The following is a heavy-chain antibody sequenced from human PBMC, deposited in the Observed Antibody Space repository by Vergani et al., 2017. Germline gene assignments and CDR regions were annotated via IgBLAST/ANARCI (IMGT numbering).Heavy chain of an antibody. CDR3: ARGRRPYYYDSSGSDNTRRAFDI. CDR2: IIPIFGTA. J-gene: IGHJ3*02. D-gene: IGHD3-22*01. Sequence: QVQLVQSGAEVKKPGSSVKVSCKASGGTFSSYAISWVRQAPGQGLEWMGGIIPIFGTANYAQKFQGRVTITADEATSTAYMELSSRRSEDTAVYYCARGRRPYYYDSSGSDNTRRAFDIWGQGTMVTVSS. CDR1: GGTFSSYA. V-gene: IGHV1-69*01.